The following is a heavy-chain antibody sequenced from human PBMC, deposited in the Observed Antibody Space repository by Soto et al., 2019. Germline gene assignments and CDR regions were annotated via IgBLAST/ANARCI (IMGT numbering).Heavy chain of an antibody. CDR3: VKGLSMVRGVIIPRYYFDY. D-gene: IGHD3-10*01. J-gene: IGHJ4*02. CDR1: GCTFSSYA. Sequence: PGGSLRLSCAASGCTFSSYAMTWVSQAPGKGLEWVSAISGSGGSTYYADSVKGRFTISRDNSKNTLYLQMNSLRADDTAVYYCVKGLSMVRGVIIPRYYFDYWGQGTLVTVSS. V-gene: IGHV3-23*01. CDR2: ISGSGGST.